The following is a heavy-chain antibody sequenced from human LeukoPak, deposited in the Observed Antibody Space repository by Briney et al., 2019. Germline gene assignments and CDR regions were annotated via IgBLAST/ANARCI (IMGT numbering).Heavy chain of an antibody. D-gene: IGHD2-15*01. V-gene: IGHV3-7*01. J-gene: IGHJ4*02. CDR3: ARDGGLHTNFDY. CDR2: IKQDGSEK. CDR1: GFTFSSYA. Sequence: GGSLRLSCAASGFTFSSYAMSWVRQAPGKGLEWVANIKQDGSEKYYVDSVKGRFTASRDNANNLLYLQMNRLRAEDTAVYYCARDGGLHTNFDYWGQGTLLTVSS.